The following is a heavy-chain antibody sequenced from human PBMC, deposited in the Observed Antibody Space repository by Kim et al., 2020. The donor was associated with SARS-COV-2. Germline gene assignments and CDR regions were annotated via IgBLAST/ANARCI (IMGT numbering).Heavy chain of an antibody. CDR3: AKLPMGVSSGYRAYY. J-gene: IGHJ4*02. CDR2: ISGSGGST. V-gene: IGHV3-23*01. D-gene: IGHD3-22*01. Sequence: GGSLRLSCAASGFTFSSYAMSWVRQAPGKGLEWVSAISGSGGSTYYADSVKGRFTISRDNSKNTLYLQMNSLRAEDTAVYYCAKLPMGVSSGYRAYYWGQGTLVTVSS. CDR1: GFTFSSYA.